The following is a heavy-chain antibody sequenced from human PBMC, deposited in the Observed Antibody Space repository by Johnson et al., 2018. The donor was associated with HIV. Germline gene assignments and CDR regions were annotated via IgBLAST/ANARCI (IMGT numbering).Heavy chain of an antibody. Sequence: QVQLVESGGGVVQPGRSLRLSCAASRFTFSSYAMHWVRQAPGKGLEWVAVISYDGRSEYHADSVRGRFTISRDNSKNTLYLLMNSLRPEDTAVYYCARGSFTDDAFDVWGLGTMVTVSS. CDR1: RFTFSSYA. CDR3: ARGSFTDDAFDV. CDR2: ISYDGRSE. V-gene: IGHV3-30*04. D-gene: IGHD1-26*01. J-gene: IGHJ3*01.